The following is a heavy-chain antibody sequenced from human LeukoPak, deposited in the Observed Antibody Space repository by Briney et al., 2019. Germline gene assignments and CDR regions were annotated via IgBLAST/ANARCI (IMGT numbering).Heavy chain of an antibody. CDR2: IYPGDSDG. CDR1: GSIFTTYW. Sequence: GESLKISCKGSGSIFTTYWIGWVRQLPGKGLEWMGIIYPGDSDGRYSPSFQGRVTISAGKSISTAYLQWSTLKASDTAMYYCATPTLGTIGEYLFDYWGQGTLVIVSS. V-gene: IGHV5-51*01. CDR3: ATPTLGTIGEYLFDY. D-gene: IGHD1-7*01. J-gene: IGHJ4*02.